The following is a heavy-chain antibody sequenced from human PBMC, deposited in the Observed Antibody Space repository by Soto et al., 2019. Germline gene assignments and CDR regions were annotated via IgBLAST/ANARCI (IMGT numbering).Heavy chain of an antibody. CDR2: ISWNSGSI. J-gene: IGHJ3*02. Sequence: EVQLVESGGGLVQPGRSLRLSCAASGFTFDDYAMHWVRQAPGKGLEWGSGISWNSGSIGYADSVKGRFTISRDNAKNSLYLQMNSLRAEDTALYYCAKEYGSGSADAFDIWGQGTMVTVSS. V-gene: IGHV3-9*01. CDR1: GFTFDDYA. CDR3: AKEYGSGSADAFDI. D-gene: IGHD3-10*01.